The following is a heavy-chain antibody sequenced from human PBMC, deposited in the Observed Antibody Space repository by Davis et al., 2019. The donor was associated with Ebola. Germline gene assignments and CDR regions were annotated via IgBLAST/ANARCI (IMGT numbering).Heavy chain of an antibody. D-gene: IGHD3-3*01. CDR3: ASTNYDFWSGWGGHDAFDI. CDR2: ISSSSSYI. CDR1: GFTFSSYS. V-gene: IGHV3-21*01. Sequence: PGGSLRLSCAASGFTFSSYSMNWVRQAPGKGLEWVSSISSSSSYIYYADSVKGRFTISRDNAKNSLYLQMNSLRAEDTAVYYCASTNYDFWSGWGGHDAFDIWGQGTMVTVSS. J-gene: IGHJ3*02.